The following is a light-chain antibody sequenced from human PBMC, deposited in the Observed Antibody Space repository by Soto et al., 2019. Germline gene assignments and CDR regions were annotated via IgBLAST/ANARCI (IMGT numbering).Light chain of an antibody. V-gene: IGLV1-47*01. J-gene: IGLJ3*02. CDR1: SSNIGSNY. Sequence: QSVLTQPPSASGTPGQRVTISCSGSSSNIGSNYVYWYQQLPGTAPKLLIYRNNQRPSGVPDRFSGSNSGTSASLAISGRRSEDEANYYCAAWDDSLSGVVFGGGTKVTVL. CDR3: AAWDDSLSGVV. CDR2: RNN.